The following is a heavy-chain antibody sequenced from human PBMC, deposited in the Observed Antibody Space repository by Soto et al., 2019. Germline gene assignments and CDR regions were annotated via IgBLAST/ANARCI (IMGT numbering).Heavy chain of an antibody. CDR2: VLQSGNN. CDR1: GGSVSSNTFY. CDR3: DEVTAIRPILDY. D-gene: IGHD2-21*02. J-gene: IGHJ4*01. V-gene: IGHV4-39*07. Sequence: PSETLSLTCSVSGGSVSSNTFYWGWIRQTPGRGLEWIGSVLQSGNNYYNPSFKSRLSISVDTSKNQFSLRLTSLTAADTAVYYCDEVTAIRPILDYRGHGVMVTVYS.